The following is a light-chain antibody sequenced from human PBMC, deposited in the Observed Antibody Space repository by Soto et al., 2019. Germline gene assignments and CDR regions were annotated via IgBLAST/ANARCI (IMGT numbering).Light chain of an antibody. CDR2: AAS. CDR3: QQYHAYPYT. Sequence: DIQMTQSPSSLSASVRDSVTITCRASQNIRNYLNWYQQKPGRAPKILIYAASSLQSGVPSRFSGGGSGTDFTLTITSLQPEDFANYYCQQYHAYPYTFGQGTK. V-gene: IGKV1-39*01. J-gene: IGKJ2*01. CDR1: QNIRNY.